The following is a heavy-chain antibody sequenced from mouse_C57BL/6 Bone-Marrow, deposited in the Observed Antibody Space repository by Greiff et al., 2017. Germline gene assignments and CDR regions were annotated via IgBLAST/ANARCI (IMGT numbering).Heavy chain of an antibody. CDR2: IYPGSGST. D-gene: IGHD1-1*02. J-gene: IGHJ2*01. Sequence: QVQLQQPGAELVKPGASVKMSCKASGYTFPSYWITWVKQRPGQGLEWIGDIYPGSGSTNYNEKFKSKATLTVDTSSSTAYMQRHSLTSDDSSVDYGASNPPVLWCYFDYWGQGTTLTVSS. CDR3: ASNPPVLWCYFDY. CDR1: GYTFPSYW. V-gene: IGHV1-55*01.